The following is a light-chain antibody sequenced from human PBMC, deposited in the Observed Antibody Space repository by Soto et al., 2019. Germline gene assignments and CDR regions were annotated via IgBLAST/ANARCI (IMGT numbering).Light chain of an antibody. Sequence: EIVMTQSPGTLSVSPGEGATLFCRASQSVRTKLAWYQQRAGQAPRLLMYGASTRATGIPNRFSGSGSGTEFTLTIRILLSEDFAVYYCQQYNSWPPITFGQGTRLEIK. V-gene: IGKV3-15*01. CDR2: GAS. CDR3: QQYNSWPPIT. J-gene: IGKJ5*01. CDR1: QSVRTK.